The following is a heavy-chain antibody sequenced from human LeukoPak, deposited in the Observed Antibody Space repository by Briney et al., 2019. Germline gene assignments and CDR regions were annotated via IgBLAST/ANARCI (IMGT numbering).Heavy chain of an antibody. J-gene: IGHJ4*02. V-gene: IGHV4-59*01. CDR1: GGSFSGYY. CDR3: ARGVGDSSGYYYSGFDY. CDR2: IYYSGST. Sequence: PSETLSLTCAVYGGSFSGYYWSWIRQPPGKGLEWIGYIYYSGSTKYNPSLKSRVTISVDTSKNQCSLKLSSVTAADTAVYYCARGVGDSSGYYYSGFDYWGQGTLVTVSS. D-gene: IGHD3-22*01.